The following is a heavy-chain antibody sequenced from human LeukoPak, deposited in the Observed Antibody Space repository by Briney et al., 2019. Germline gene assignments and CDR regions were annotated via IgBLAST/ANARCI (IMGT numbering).Heavy chain of an antibody. D-gene: IGHD3-10*01. J-gene: IGHJ4*02. CDR2: VHFNGQT. CDR1: GASVISGHYC. V-gene: IGHV4-39*01. CDR3: ARVNTMVRGVIGIDY. Sequence: SETLSLTCTVSGASVISGHYCWGWVRQPPGKGLEWIASVHFNGQTYSNPSLSGRVTMSIDTSKNQFSLKLTSLTAADTAVYYCARVNTMVRGVIGIDYWGQGTLVTVSS.